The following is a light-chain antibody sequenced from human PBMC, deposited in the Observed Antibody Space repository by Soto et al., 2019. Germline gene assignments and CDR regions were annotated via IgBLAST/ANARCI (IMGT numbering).Light chain of an antibody. CDR2: AAS. Sequence: DIQMTQSPSSLSASIGDRVTITCRASQTISNFLNWYQQKPGKAPHLLIYAASTLQSGVPSRFSGSGSGTDFTLTISSLLPEDFATYYCQQSYNNPLTFGGGTKVEVK. CDR1: QTISNF. V-gene: IGKV1-39*01. J-gene: IGKJ4*01. CDR3: QQSYNNPLT.